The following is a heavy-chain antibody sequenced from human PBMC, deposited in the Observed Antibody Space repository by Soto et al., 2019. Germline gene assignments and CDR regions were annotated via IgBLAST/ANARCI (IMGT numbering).Heavy chain of an antibody. CDR2: IYYSGST. J-gene: IGHJ6*02. CDR3: ARACGTSVAGVFYYYGMDV. Sequence: NPSETLSLTCTVSGGSVSSSTYYWGWIRQPPGKGLEWIGSIYYSGSTYYNPSLKSRVTISVDTSKNQFSLKLSSVTAADTAVYYCARACGTSVAGVFYYYGMDVWGQGTTVTVSS. V-gene: IGHV4-39*01. D-gene: IGHD6-13*01. CDR1: GGSVSSSTYY.